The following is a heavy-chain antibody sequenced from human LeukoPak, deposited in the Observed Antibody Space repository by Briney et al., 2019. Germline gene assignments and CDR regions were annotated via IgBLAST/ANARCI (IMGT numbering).Heavy chain of an antibody. D-gene: IGHD2-2*01. V-gene: IGHV4-30-2*01. CDR3: AISPNIVVVPAAIYYFDY. CDR1: GGSISSGGYS. Sequence: PSETLSLTCAVSGGSISSGGYSWSWIRQPPGKGLEWIGYIYHSGSTYYNPSLKSRVTISVDRSKNQFSLKLSSVTAADTAVYYCAISPNIVVVPAAIYYFDYWAQGPLVTVSS. CDR2: IYHSGST. J-gene: IGHJ4*02.